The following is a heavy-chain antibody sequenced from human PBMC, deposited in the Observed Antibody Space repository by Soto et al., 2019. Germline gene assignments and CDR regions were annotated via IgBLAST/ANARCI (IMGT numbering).Heavy chain of an antibody. CDR2: IKSKTDGETT. V-gene: IGHV3-15*07. D-gene: IGHD3-22*01. CDR1: GFAFSNAW. Sequence: GGSLRLSCAASGFAFSNAWMNWVRQAPGKGLEWVGRIKSKTDGETTDYAAPVKGRFTISRDDSKNTLYLQMNSLRTEDTAVYYCTTDDYDSSGYVLLDYWGQGTLVTVSS. J-gene: IGHJ4*02. CDR3: TTDDYDSSGYVLLDY.